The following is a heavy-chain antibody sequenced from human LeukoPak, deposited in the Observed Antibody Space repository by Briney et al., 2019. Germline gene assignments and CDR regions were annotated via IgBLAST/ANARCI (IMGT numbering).Heavy chain of an antibody. D-gene: IGHD2-15*01. J-gene: IGHJ1*01. CDR3: AREVRCSGGSCYLSEYFQH. V-gene: IGHV1-69*05. Sequence: SVKVSCKASGGTFSSYAISWVRQAPGQGLEWIGGIIPIFGTANYAQKFQGRVTITTDESTSTAYMELSSLRSEDTAVYYCAREVRCSGGSCYLSEYFQHWGQGTLVTVSS. CDR1: GGTFSSYA. CDR2: IIPIFGTA.